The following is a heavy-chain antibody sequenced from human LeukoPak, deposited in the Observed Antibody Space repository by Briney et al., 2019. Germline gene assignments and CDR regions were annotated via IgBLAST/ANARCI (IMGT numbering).Heavy chain of an antibody. D-gene: IGHD3-22*01. Sequence: GGSLRLSCAASGFTFSSYSMNWVRQAPGKGLEWVSYISSSSSTIYYADSVKGRFTISRDNAKNSLYLQMNSLRAEDTAVYYCARGGPNYYDSSGYSFSYFDYWGQGTLVTVSS. J-gene: IGHJ4*02. CDR1: GFTFSSYS. V-gene: IGHV3-48*01. CDR2: ISSSSSTI. CDR3: ARGGPNYYDSSGYSFSYFDY.